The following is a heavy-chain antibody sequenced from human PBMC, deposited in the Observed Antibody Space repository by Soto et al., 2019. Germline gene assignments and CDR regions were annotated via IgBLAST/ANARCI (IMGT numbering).Heavy chain of an antibody. CDR3: AEQQATAFDY. D-gene: IGHD1-1*01. Sequence: QVQLVQSGADVKKPGASVKVSCKASGYTFTNYNINWVRQAPGQGLEWMGWISAYNGNTYYAQKFQDRVTMTTDTATSTVYMELRSLRSDDTALYYCAEQQATAFDYWGQGTLVTVSS. V-gene: IGHV1-18*01. J-gene: IGHJ4*02. CDR2: ISAYNGNT. CDR1: GYTFTNYN.